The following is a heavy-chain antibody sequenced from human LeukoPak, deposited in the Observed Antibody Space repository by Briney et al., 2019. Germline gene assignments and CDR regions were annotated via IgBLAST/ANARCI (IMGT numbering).Heavy chain of an antibody. D-gene: IGHD1-26*01. CDR1: GGSFSGYY. CDR3: ARGRTRKRIVGATKADYFDY. Sequence: PSETLSLTCAVYGGSFSGYYWSWIRQPPGKGLEWIGEINHSGSTNYNPSLKSRVTISVDTSKNQFSLKLSSVTAADTAVYYCARGRTRKRIVGATKADYFDYWGQGTLVTVSS. J-gene: IGHJ4*02. V-gene: IGHV4-34*01. CDR2: INHSGST.